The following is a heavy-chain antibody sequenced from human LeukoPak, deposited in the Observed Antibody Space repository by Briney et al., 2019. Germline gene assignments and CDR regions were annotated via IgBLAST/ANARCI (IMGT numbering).Heavy chain of an antibody. V-gene: IGHV4-59*05. Sequence: SETLSLTCTVSGGSISSYYWSWIRQPAGKGLEWIGSIYYSGSTYYNPSLKSRVTISVDTSKNQFSLKLSSVTAADTAVYYCASSPGVPAAREFDYWGQGTLVTVSS. D-gene: IGHD2-2*01. J-gene: IGHJ4*02. CDR2: IYYSGST. CDR1: GGSISSYY. CDR3: ASSPGVPAAREFDY.